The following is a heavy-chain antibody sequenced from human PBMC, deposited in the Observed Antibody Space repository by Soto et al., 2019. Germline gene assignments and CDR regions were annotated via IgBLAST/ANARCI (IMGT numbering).Heavy chain of an antibody. Sequence: PSETLSLSCTASGGTISSSSYYWGWMRQPPGKGLEWIGCIYYSRSTYYNPSLKSRVTISVDTSKNQYSLKLSSMTAAEAAVYYCARLIEGVVAAYHIGFDSWGQGTMVTVSS. CDR2: IYYSRST. J-gene: IGHJ5*01. CDR1: GGTISSSSYY. CDR3: ARLIEGVVAAYHIGFDS. V-gene: IGHV4-39*01. D-gene: IGHD2-15*01.